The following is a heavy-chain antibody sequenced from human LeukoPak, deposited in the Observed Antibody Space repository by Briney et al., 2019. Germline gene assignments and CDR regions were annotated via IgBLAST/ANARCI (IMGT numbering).Heavy chain of an antibody. CDR3: AREWGHDTSGYFFGY. J-gene: IGHJ4*02. V-gene: IGHV1-69*13. Sequence: EASVKVSCKASGYTFTSYGISWVRQAPGQGLEWMGGITPMFGTANYAQKFQGRVTITADESTSTAYMELSSLRSEDTAVYYCAREWGHDTSGYFFGYWGQGTLVTVSS. CDR2: ITPMFGTA. D-gene: IGHD3-22*01. CDR1: GYTFTSYG.